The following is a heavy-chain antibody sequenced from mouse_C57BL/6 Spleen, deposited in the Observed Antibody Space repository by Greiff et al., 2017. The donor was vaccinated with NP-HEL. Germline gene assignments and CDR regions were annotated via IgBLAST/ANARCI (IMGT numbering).Heavy chain of an antibody. J-gene: IGHJ2*01. CDR3: ARFDYDEFDY. V-gene: IGHV1-26*01. CDR2: INPNNGGT. Sequence: EVKVVESGPELVKPGASVKISCKASGYTFPDYYMNWVKQSHGKSLEWIGDINPNNGGTSYNQKFKGKATLTVDKSSSTAYMELRSLTSEDSAVYYCARFDYDEFDYWGQGTTLTVSS. CDR1: GYTFPDYY. D-gene: IGHD2-4*01.